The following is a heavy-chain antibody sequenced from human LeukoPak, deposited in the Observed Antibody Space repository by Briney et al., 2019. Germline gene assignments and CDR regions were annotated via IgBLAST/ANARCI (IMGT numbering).Heavy chain of an antibody. J-gene: IGHJ4*02. V-gene: IGHV3-53*04. D-gene: IGHD4-17*01. CDR3: ARGAYGERSNYFDY. CDR1: GFTVSSNY. CDR2: IYSGGSK. Sequence: GGSLRLSCAASGFTVSSNYMSWVRQAPGKGLEWVSVIYSGGSKYYADSVKGRFTISRHNSKNTLYLQMNSLRAEDTAVYYCARGAYGERSNYFDYWGQGTLVTVSS.